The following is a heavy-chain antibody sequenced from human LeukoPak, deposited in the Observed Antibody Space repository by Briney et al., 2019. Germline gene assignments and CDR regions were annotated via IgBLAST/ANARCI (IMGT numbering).Heavy chain of an antibody. CDR3: ARGGYCSGGSGYGHETFDY. Sequence: GGSLSLSCAAYGFTLSIYAMRWVRQAPGKGLGWVAFISYDVSKKYYADSVKGRLTISRDNSKNTLYLQMNSLRTEDTAVYYCARGGYCSGGSGYGHETFDYWGQGTLVTVSS. CDR2: ISYDVSKK. V-gene: IGHV3-30*11. D-gene: IGHD2-15*01. CDR1: GFTLSIYA. J-gene: IGHJ4*02.